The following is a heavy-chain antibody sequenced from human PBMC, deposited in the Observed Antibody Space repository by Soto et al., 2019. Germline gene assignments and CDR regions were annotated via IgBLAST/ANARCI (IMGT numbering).Heavy chain of an antibody. CDR2: ISTDNGNT. Sequence: QVQLVQSGAEVKKPGASVKVSCQASGYTFTNYGISWVRQAPGQGLEWMGWISTDNGNTNSARKLQGRVTMTTDTSTSTAYMELRSLRSDDTAMYYCARDGVGGGAAGISYYHHGMDVWGHGTTVTVSS. CDR3: ARDGVGGGAAGISYYHHGMDV. V-gene: IGHV1-18*01. CDR1: GYTFTNYG. D-gene: IGHD6-13*01. J-gene: IGHJ6*02.